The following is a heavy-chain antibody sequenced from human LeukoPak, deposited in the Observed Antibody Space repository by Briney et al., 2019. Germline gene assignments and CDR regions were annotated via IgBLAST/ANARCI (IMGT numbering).Heavy chain of an antibody. CDR2: IDYSGST. J-gene: IGHJ4*02. V-gene: IGHV4-59*08. Sequence: NTSETLSLTCAVYGGSFSGYYWSWIRQPPGKGLEWIGNIDYSGSTRFNPSLRSRVGLSVDTSKNQVSLKVRSVTAADTAVYYCARHSNADSGGNPLDYWGQGTLVTVSS. CDR3: ARHSNADSGGNPLDY. D-gene: IGHD4-23*01. CDR1: GGSFSGYY.